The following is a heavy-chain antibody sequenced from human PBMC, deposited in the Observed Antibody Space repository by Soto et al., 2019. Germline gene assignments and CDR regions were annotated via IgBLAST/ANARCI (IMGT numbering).Heavy chain of an antibody. V-gene: IGHV4-39*01. D-gene: IGHD4-17*01. Sequence: SETLSLTYTVSGGSISSSSYYWGWIRQPPGKGLEWIGSIYYSGSTYYNPSLKSRVTISVDTSKNQFSLKLSSVTAADTAVYYCARRDNYGDYVDYWGQGTLVTVS. J-gene: IGHJ4*02. CDR2: IYYSGST. CDR3: ARRDNYGDYVDY. CDR1: GGSISSSSYY.